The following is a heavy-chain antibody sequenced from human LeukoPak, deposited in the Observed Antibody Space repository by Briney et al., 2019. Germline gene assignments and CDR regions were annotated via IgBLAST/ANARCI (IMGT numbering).Heavy chain of an antibody. D-gene: IGHD4-17*01. Sequence: PSETLSLTCTVSGGSISSSSYYWGWIRQPPGKGLEWIGSIYYSGSTYYNPSLKSRVTISVDTSKNQFSLKLSSVTAADTAVYYCARGRHGDYPYYYYYMDVWGKGTTVTVSS. CDR2: IYYSGST. CDR3: ARGRHGDYPYYYYYMDV. CDR1: GGSISSSSYY. V-gene: IGHV4-39*07. J-gene: IGHJ6*03.